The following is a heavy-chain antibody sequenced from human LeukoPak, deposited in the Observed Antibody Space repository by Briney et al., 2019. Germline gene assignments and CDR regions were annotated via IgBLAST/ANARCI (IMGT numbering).Heavy chain of an antibody. CDR2: IYFSGST. D-gene: IGHD6-13*01. CDR3: ARGDGSSSPFDP. Sequence: KPSETLSLTCTVSGGSIGTSHYYWGWLRQPPGKGLEWIGSIYFSGSTNYNPSLKSRVSISVDTSKNQFSLKLSSVTAADTAVYYCARGDGSSSPFDPWGQGTLVTVSS. V-gene: IGHV4-39*07. J-gene: IGHJ5*02. CDR1: GGSIGTSHYY.